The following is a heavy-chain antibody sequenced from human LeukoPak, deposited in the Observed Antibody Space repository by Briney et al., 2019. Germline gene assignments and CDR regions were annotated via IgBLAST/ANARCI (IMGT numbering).Heavy chain of an antibody. J-gene: IGHJ4*02. CDR1: GYTFTGYY. CDR3: ARERAPGSGYGVDY. V-gene: IGHV1-2*02. D-gene: IGHD6-25*01. Sequence: ASVKVSCKASGYTFTGYYIHWVRQAPGQGLEWMGWINPNINGTNYAQKFEGRVTMTGDRSISTAYMELSRLRSDDTAVYYCARERAPGSGYGVDYWGQGTVVTVSS. CDR2: INPNINGT.